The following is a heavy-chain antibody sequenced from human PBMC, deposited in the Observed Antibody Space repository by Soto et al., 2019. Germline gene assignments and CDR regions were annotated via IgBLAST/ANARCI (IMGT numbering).Heavy chain of an antibody. Sequence: SETLSLTCTVSGGSIRSGDYYWSWIRQPPGKGLEWIGYIYYSGSTYYNPSLKSRVTISVDTSKNQFSLKLSSVTAADTAVYYCDRDPSRIVGANFDYWRQGTLVTVSS. CDR3: DRDPSRIVGANFDY. V-gene: IGHV4-30-4*01. CDR1: GGSIRSGDYY. CDR2: IYYSGST. J-gene: IGHJ4*02. D-gene: IGHD1-26*01.